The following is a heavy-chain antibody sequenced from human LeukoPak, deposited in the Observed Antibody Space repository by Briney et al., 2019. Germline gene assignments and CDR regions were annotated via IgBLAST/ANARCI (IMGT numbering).Heavy chain of an antibody. CDR2: IYYSGST. Sequence: SETLSLTCTVSGGSISSGGYYWSWIRQHPGKGLEWIVYIYYSGSTYYNPSLKSRVTISVDTSKNQFSLKLSSVTAADTAVYYCARDPNIVVVPAAIADYWGQGTLVTVSS. D-gene: IGHD2-2*01. J-gene: IGHJ4*02. CDR1: GGSISSGGYY. V-gene: IGHV4-31*03. CDR3: ARDPNIVVVPAAIADY.